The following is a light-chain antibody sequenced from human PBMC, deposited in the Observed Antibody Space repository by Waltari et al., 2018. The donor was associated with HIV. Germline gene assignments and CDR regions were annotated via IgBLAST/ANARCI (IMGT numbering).Light chain of an antibody. Sequence: QSALTQPASVSGSPGQSITISRTGPSSDVGGYNYVSWYQPHPGKAPKLMIYEVSNRPSGVSNRFSGSKSGNTASLTISGLQAEDEADYYCSSYTSSSVLFGGGTKVTVL. V-gene: IGLV2-14*01. CDR1: SSDVGGYNY. J-gene: IGLJ2*01. CDR3: SSYTSSSVL. CDR2: EVS.